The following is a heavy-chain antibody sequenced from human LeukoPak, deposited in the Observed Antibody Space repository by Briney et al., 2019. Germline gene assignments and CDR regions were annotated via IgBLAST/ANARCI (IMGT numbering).Heavy chain of an antibody. V-gene: IGHV3-7*01. J-gene: IGHJ4*02. D-gene: IGHD3-10*01. CDR1: GFNFSNYW. Sequence: GGSLRLSCAVSGFNFSNYWMSWVRQAPGKGLEWVANIDQEGSIQNYADSVKGRFSISRDNAKTSVYLQMNSLKVEDTAFYYCARSKAGGYWGQGTLVTVSS. CDR3: ARSKAGGY. CDR2: IDQEGSIQ.